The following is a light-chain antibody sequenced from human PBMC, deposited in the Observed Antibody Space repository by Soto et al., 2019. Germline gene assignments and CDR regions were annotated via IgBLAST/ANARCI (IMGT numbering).Light chain of an antibody. Sequence: DIQMTQSPSSLSASVGDRVTITCRASQSITNSFNWYQQKPGKAPKPLIYAASSLQSGVPSRFSGSASGTDFTLTISSLQPKDFATYYCQQSYSTPYTFGQGTKLVIK. CDR2: AAS. CDR1: QSITNS. V-gene: IGKV1-39*01. J-gene: IGKJ2*01. CDR3: QQSYSTPYT.